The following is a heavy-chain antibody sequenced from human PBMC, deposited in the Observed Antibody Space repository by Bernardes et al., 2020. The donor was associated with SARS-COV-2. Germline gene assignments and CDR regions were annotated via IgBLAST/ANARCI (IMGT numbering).Heavy chain of an antibody. V-gene: IGHV6-1*01. CDR1: GDSVSSNSAV. J-gene: IGHJ6*02. CDR2: TSYRSKWNY. CDR3: ARGANYAMGV. Sequence: LSLTCAISGDSVSSNSAVWHWIRQSPSRGLEWLGRTSYRSKWNYDYAVSVKSRITISPDTSKSQFSLELTSVTPEDTAVYYCARGANYAMGVWGQGTTVTVSS.